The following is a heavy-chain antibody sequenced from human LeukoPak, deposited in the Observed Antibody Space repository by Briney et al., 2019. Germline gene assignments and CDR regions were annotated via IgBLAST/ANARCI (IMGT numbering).Heavy chain of an antibody. CDR1: GFTVSSNY. CDR3: ARVVDHDYGDYYLDY. V-gene: IGHV3-66*01. CDR2: IYSGGST. Sequence: GGSLRLSCAASGFTVSSNYMSWVRQAPGKGLEWVSVIYSGGSTYYADSVKGRFTISRDNSKNTLYLQMNSLRAEDTAVYYCARVVDHDYGDYYLDYWGQGALVTVSS. J-gene: IGHJ4*02. D-gene: IGHD4-17*01.